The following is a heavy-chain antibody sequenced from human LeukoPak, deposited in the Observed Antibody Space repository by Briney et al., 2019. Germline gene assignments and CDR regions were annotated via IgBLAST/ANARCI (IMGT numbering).Heavy chain of an antibody. CDR2: ISAYNGNT. J-gene: IGHJ4*02. CDR1: GYTLTSYG. V-gene: IGHV1-18*01. D-gene: IGHD4-17*01. Sequence: ASVEGSCKASGYTLTSYGISWVRQAPGPGVEWMGWISAYNGNTNYAQKLQGRVTMTTDTSTSTAYMELRSLRSDDTAVYYCARGDGDPTYYFDYWGQGTLVTVSS. CDR3: ARGDGDPTYYFDY.